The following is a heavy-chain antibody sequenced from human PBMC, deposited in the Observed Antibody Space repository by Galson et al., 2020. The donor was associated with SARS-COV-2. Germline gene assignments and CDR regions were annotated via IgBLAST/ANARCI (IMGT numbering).Heavy chain of an antibody. Sequence: SVKVSCKASGYTFTSYAMHWVRQAPGQRLEWMGWINAGNGNTKYSQKFQGRVTITRDTSASTAYMELSSLRSEDTAVYYCARDGLLLTNWFDPWGQGTLVTGSS. V-gene: IGHV1-3*01. J-gene: IGHJ5*02. CDR2: INAGNGNT. CDR1: GYTFTSYA. D-gene: IGHD3-22*01. CDR3: ARDGLLLTNWFDP.